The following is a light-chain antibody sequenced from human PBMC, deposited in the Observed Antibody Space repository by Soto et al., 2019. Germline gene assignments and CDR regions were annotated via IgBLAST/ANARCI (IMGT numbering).Light chain of an antibody. Sequence: QPVLTQSPSASASLGASVKLTCTLSSGHSSYAIAWHQQQPEKGPRYLMKLNSDGSHSKGDGIPYRFSGSSSGAERYLTISSLQSEDEADYYCQTWGTGPWVFGGGTKLTVL. CDR2: LNSDGSH. CDR1: SGHSSYA. CDR3: QTWGTGPWV. V-gene: IGLV4-69*01. J-gene: IGLJ3*02.